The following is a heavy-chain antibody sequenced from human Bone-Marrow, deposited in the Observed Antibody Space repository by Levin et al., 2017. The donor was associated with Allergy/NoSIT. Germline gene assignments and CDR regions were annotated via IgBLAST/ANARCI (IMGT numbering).Heavy chain of an antibody. J-gene: IGHJ6*02. CDR3: ARGGFWSGPYYYGMDV. D-gene: IGHD3-3*01. V-gene: IGHV4-59*01. Sequence: SETLSLTCTVSGGSISSYYWSWIRQPPGKGLEWIGYIYYSGSTNYNPSLKSRVTISVDTSKNQFSLKLSSVTAADTAVYYCARGGFWSGPYYYGMDVWGQGTTVTVSS. CDR2: IYYSGST. CDR1: GGSISSYY.